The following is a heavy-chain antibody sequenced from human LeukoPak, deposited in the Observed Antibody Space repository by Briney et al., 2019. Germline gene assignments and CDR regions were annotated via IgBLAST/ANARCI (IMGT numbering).Heavy chain of an antibody. J-gene: IGHJ1*01. Sequence: PGGSLRLSCAASGFTFSTYEMNWVRQAPGKGLEWVSYISSSGSIIHDADSVKGRFTIYRDNAKNSLYLQMNSLRAEDTAVYYCARDGDDYDDVEYSQHWGQGTLVSVSS. D-gene: IGHD5-24*01. V-gene: IGHV3-48*03. CDR2: ISSSGSII. CDR3: ARDGDDYDDVEYSQH. CDR1: GFTFSTYE.